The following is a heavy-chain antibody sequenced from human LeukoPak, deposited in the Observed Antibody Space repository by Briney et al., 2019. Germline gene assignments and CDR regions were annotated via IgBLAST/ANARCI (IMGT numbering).Heavy chain of an antibody. D-gene: IGHD3-9*01. CDR1: GYTFTDYW. CDR2: IYPGDSDT. CDR3: ARQGGRGDILTGYRY. J-gene: IGHJ4*02. Sequence: GESLRISCQGSGYTFTDYWLAWVRQMPGKGLEWVGIIYPGDSDTRYSPSFQGQVTISADKSISTAYLQWSSLKASDTAMYYCARQGGRGDILTGYRYWGQGTLVTVSS. V-gene: IGHV5-51*01.